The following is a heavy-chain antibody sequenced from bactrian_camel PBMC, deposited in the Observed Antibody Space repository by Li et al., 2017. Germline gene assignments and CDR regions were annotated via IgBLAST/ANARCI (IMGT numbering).Heavy chain of an antibody. V-gene: IGHV3-3*01. Sequence: QVQLVESGGGSVQGGESLRLSCAASGDFYSRYCMGWFRQRPGKDREGVAVLWIGGATTTYADSVKGRFIITRDKAKDLVYLQMNGLQPEDTGVYYCAADQLYGTCRDVLDFPARGQGTQVTVS. CDR2: LWIGGATT. CDR1: GDFYSRYC. J-gene: IGHJ4*01. D-gene: IGHD6*01. CDR3: AADQLYGTCRDVLDFPA.